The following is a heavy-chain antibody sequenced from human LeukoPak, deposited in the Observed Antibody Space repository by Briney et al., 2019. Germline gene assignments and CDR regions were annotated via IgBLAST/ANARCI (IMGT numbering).Heavy chain of an antibody. Sequence: GASVKLSCKASGYTFTSYDINWVRQAPGRGLDWMGWMNATSGKTGQAQKFQGRITMTRDTSISTAYMELSSLRPEDTAVYYCAKYKSGDYFDAGKRYYFDQWGQGTPVTVSS. CDR3: AKYKSGDYFDAGKRYYFDQ. D-gene: IGHD3-9*01. V-gene: IGHV1-8*01. J-gene: IGHJ4*02. CDR2: MNATSGKT. CDR1: GYTFTSYD.